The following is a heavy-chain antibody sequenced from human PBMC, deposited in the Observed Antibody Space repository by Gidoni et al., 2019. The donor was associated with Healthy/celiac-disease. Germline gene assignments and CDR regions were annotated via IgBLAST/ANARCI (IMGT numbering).Heavy chain of an antibody. CDR2: INHSGST. V-gene: IGHV4-34*01. J-gene: IGHJ5*02. CDR3: ARGPITIFGVVTQIDWWFDP. Sequence: QVQLQQWGAGLLKPSETLSLTCAVYGGSFSGYYWSWIRHPPGKGLEWIGEINHSGSTNYNPSLKSRVTISVDTSKNQFSLKLSSVTAADTAVYYCARGPITIFGVVTQIDWWFDPWGQGTLVTVSS. CDR1: GGSFSGYY. D-gene: IGHD3-3*01.